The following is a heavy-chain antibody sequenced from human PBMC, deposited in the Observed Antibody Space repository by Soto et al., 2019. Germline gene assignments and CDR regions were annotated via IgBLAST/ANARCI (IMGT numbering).Heavy chain of an antibody. Sequence: ASVKVSCKASGYTFTGHYIHCVRQAPEQGPEWMGEIGPESGATRYAQKFQGRVTMTRDMSITTVYMELNNLSPDDTAVYYCGRGRSGQIVVFYWGQGTPVTVSS. V-gene: IGHV1-2*02. CDR1: GYTFTGHY. CDR3: GRGRSGQIVVFY. D-gene: IGHD2-15*01. J-gene: IGHJ4*02. CDR2: IGPESGAT.